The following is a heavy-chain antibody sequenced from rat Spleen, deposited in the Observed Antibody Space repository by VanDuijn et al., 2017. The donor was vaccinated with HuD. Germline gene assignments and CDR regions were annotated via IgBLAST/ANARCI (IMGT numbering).Heavy chain of an antibody. V-gene: IGHV5-20*01. CDR2: ITYDVTST. Sequence: EVQLVESGGGLVQPGRSMKLSCAASGFTFSNYDMAWVRQAPTKGLEWVASITYDVTSTSYRDFVQGRFTIPIDNAKTTPYLQMDSLRSEDTAPYYCATEAYGLTGFAYWGQGPLVTVSS. D-gene: IGHD1-3*01. J-gene: IGHJ3*01. CDR1: GFTFSNYD. CDR3: ATEAYGLTGFAY.